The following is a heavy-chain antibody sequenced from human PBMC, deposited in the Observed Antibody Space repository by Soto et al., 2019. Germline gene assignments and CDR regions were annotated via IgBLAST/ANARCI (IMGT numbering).Heavy chain of an antibody. CDR2: IYYSGST. CDR1: GGSISSYY. CDR3: ARGGNYYDSSGHFDY. Sequence: SETLSLTCTVSGGSISSYYWSWIRQPPGKGLEWIGYIYYSGSTNYNPSLKSRVTISVHTSKNQFSLKLSSVTAADTAVYYCARGGNYYDSSGHFDYWGQGTLVTVSS. D-gene: IGHD3-22*01. J-gene: IGHJ4*02. V-gene: IGHV4-59*01.